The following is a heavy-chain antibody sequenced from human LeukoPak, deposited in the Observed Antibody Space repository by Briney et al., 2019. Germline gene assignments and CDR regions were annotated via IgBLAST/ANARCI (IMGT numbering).Heavy chain of an antibody. CDR2: ISGSGGST. CDR1: GFTFSNYA. CDR3: AKGSHRLGYCSGGSCSRDY. V-gene: IGHV3-23*01. D-gene: IGHD2-15*01. J-gene: IGHJ4*02. Sequence: GGSLRLSCAASGFTFSNYAMSWVRQAPGKGLEWVSAISGSGGSTYYADSVKGRFTISRDNSKNTLYLQMNSLRAEDTAVYYCAKGSHRLGYCSGGSCSRDYWGQGTLVTVSS.